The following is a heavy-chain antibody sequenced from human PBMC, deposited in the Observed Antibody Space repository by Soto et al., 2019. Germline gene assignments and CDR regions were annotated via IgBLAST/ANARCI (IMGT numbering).Heavy chain of an antibody. J-gene: IGHJ3*02. D-gene: IGHD5-12*01. V-gene: IGHV4-59*01. CDR2: IYYSGST. CDR3: ASVNSRDGYNYSDAFDI. Sequence: XGTLSLTCTVSGGSISSYYWSGIRQPPGKGLEWIGYIYYSGSTNYNPSLKSRVTISVDTSKNQFSLKLSSVTAADTAVYYCASVNSRDGYNYSDAFDIWGQGTMVTVSS. CDR1: GGSISSYY.